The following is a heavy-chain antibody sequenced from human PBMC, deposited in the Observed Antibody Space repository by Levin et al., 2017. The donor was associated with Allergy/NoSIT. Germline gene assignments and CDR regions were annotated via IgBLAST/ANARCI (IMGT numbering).Heavy chain of an antibody. CDR1: GGSISSYY. CDR3: ARGNVDTAMVTNYYYMDV. D-gene: IGHD5-18*01. Sequence: SETLSLTCTVSGGSISSYYWSWIRQPPGKGLEWIGYIYYSGSTNYNPSLKSRVTISVDTSKNQFSLKLSSVTAADTAVYYCARGNVDTAMVTNYYYMDVWGKGTTVTVSS. J-gene: IGHJ6*03. CDR2: IYYSGST. V-gene: IGHV4-59*01.